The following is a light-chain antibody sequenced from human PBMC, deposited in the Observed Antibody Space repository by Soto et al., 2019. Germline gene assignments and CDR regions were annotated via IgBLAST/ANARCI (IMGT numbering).Light chain of an antibody. CDR3: CSYVGSSTLV. CDR2: EDS. V-gene: IGLV2-23*01. Sequence: QSALTQPASVSRSPGQSITISCTGTSSDVGTNDVVSWYQQNPGKAPKLIIYEDSKRPSGVSNRFSASKSGNTASLTISGLQAEDEPNYHCCSYVGSSTLVFGGGTKLTVL. CDR1: SSDVGTNDV. J-gene: IGLJ2*01.